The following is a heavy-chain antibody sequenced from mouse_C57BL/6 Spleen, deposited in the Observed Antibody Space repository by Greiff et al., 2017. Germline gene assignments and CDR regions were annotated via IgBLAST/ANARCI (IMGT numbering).Heavy chain of an antibody. J-gene: IGHJ1*03. Sequence: QVQLQQPGAELVMPGASVKLSCKASGYTFTSYWMHWVKQRPGQGLEWIGEIDPSDSYTNYNQKFKGKSTLTVDKSSSTAYMQLSSLTSEDSAVYYCARKNWDWYFDVWGTGTTDTVSS. CDR3: ARKNWDWYFDV. V-gene: IGHV1-69*01. CDR2: IDPSDSYT. CDR1: GYTFTSYW. D-gene: IGHD4-1*01.